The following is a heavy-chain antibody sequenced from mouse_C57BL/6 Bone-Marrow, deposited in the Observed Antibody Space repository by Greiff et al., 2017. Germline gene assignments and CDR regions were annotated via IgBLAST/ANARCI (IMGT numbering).Heavy chain of an antibody. Sequence: VQLQQPGAELVKPGASVKLSCKASGYTFTSYWMQWVNQRPGQGLEWIGEIDPSDSYTNYNQKFKGKATLTVDTASSTAYMQLSSLTSEDSAVYYCARGSNYAWFAYWGQGTLVTVSA. J-gene: IGHJ3*01. CDR1: GYTFTSYW. CDR2: IDPSDSYT. CDR3: ARGSNYAWFAY. V-gene: IGHV1-50*01. D-gene: IGHD2-5*01.